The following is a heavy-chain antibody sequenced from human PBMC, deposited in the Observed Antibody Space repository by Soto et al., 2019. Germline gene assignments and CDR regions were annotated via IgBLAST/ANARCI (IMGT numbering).Heavy chain of an antibody. CDR2: ISGGGDTT. Sequence: EVQLLESGGGLVQPGGSLRLSCAASGFTFNNYAMTWVRQAPGKGLEWVSAISGGGDTTSYADSVKGRFTVSRVGSKNTLYMQRSSLRAEDTALYYCAKGQGGSGSLTPRVDFWGQGTLVTVSS. V-gene: IGHV3-23*01. J-gene: IGHJ4*02. D-gene: IGHD3-10*01. CDR1: GFTFNNYA. CDR3: AKGQGGSGSLTPRVDF.